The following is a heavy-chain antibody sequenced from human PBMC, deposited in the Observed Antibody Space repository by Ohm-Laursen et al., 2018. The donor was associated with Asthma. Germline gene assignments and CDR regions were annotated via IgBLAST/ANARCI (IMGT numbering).Heavy chain of an antibody. CDR3: ARETRYGSGSYFSY. D-gene: IGHD3-10*01. J-gene: IGHJ4*02. Sequence: SLRLSCAASGFTFSSYGMHWVRQAPGKGLEWVAIISYDGSNKDYADSVKGRFTISRDNSKNTLYLQMNSLRAEDTAVYYCARETRYGSGSYFSYWGQGTLVTVSS. CDR1: GFTFSSYG. V-gene: IGHV3-30*03. CDR2: ISYDGSNK.